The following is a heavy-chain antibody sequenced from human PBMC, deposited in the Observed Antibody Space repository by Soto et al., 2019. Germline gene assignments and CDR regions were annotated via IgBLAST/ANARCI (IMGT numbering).Heavy chain of an antibody. D-gene: IGHD4-4*01. Sequence: GGSLRLSCEASGFTFSSYPMHWVRQAPGKGLEWVTVISYDGGNQYYADSVKGRFTISRDNSKDTLYLQMHSLRSDDTAVYFCARGPVTQTSFIDHWGQGTLVTVSS. J-gene: IGHJ4*02. V-gene: IGHV3-30-3*01. CDR2: ISYDGGNQ. CDR3: ARGPVTQTSFIDH. CDR1: GFTFSSYP.